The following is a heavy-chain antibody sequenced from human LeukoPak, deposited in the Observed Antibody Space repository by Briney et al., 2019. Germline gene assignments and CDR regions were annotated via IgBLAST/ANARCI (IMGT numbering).Heavy chain of an antibody. CDR2: IKQDGSEK. CDR1: GFTFSSYS. Sequence: GGSLRLSCAASGFTFSSYSMNWVRQAPGKGLEWVANIKQDGSEKNYVDSVKGRFTVSRDNVKNSLYLQMNSLTVEDTAVYYCASTQSFDYWGQGTLVTVSS. D-gene: IGHD2-15*01. J-gene: IGHJ4*02. V-gene: IGHV3-7*05. CDR3: ASTQSFDY.